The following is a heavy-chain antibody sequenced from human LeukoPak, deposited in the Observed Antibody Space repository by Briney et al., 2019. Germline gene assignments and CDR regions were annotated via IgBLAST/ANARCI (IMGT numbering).Heavy chain of an antibody. CDR1: GGSISSGSYY. CDR2: IYTRGST. CDR3: ARGPLRYCSGGSCYNYYYYMDV. J-gene: IGHJ6*03. D-gene: IGHD2-15*01. V-gene: IGHV4-61*02. Sequence: SETLSLTCSVSGGSISSGSYYWSWIRQPAGKGLEWIGRIYTRGSTNYNPSLKSRVTISVDTSKNQFSLKLSSVTAADTAVYYCARGPLRYCSGGSCYNYYYYMDVWGKGTTVTVSS.